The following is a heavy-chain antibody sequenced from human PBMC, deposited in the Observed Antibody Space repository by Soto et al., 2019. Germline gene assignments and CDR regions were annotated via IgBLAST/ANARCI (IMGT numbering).Heavy chain of an antibody. Sequence: GESLKISCKASGYTFTYYWIGWVRQMPGKGLQWMGVIYPRDSDTRYSPSVQGQVTISADKSTSTTYLQLSSLQASDSAIYYCARPAPTWPDRFDIWGQGTVVTVS. CDR1: GYTFTYYW. V-gene: IGHV5-51*01. CDR3: ARPAPTWPDRFDI. CDR2: IYPRDSDT. J-gene: IGHJ3*02. D-gene: IGHD5-12*01.